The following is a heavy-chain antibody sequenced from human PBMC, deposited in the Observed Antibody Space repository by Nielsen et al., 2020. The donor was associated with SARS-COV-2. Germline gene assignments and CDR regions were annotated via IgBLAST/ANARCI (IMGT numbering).Heavy chain of an antibody. J-gene: IGHJ2*01. D-gene: IGHD1-14*01. V-gene: IGHV3-30-3*01. Sequence: GESLKISCAASGFTFTSHAMHWVRQAPGKGLEWVALISYDGGNKYYADSVKGRFTISRDNSKNTLYLQMSNLRVEDTAMYYCARGEPTYWYFDLWGRGTLVTVSS. CDR2: ISYDGGNK. CDR1: GFTFTSHA. CDR3: ARGEPTYWYFDL.